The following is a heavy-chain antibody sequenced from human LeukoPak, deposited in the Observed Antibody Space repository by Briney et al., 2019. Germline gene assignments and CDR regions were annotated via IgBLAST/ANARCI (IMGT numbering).Heavy chain of an antibody. Sequence: GGSLRLSCAASGFTFSSYEMNWVRQAPGKGLEWVSYISSSGSTIFYADSVKGRFTISRDNSKNTLYLQMNSLRAEDTAVYYCAKDGEDSIAAVFCLRCFWGSWFDPWGQGTLVTVSS. J-gene: IGHJ5*02. CDR2: ISSSGSTI. CDR1: GFTFSSYE. CDR3: AKDGEDSIAAVFCLRCFWGSWFDP. V-gene: IGHV3-48*03. D-gene: IGHD6-13*01.